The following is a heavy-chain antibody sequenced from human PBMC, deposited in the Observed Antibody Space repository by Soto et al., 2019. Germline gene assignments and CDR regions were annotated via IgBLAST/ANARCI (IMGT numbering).Heavy chain of an antibody. Sequence: TLSLTCRLCGDTDCLGGYYLNWIRQHPGQGLEWIGYIYHTGKTYYNPSLKSRVTMSVDMSKNQFSLKLASVTDADPAVYYCDRDGSSTANWIAPWGRGTQVTVSS. CDR1: GDTDCLGGYY. D-gene: IGHD2-2*01. CDR3: DRDGSSTANWIAP. CDR2: IYHTGKT. V-gene: IGHV4-31*03. J-gene: IGHJ5*02.